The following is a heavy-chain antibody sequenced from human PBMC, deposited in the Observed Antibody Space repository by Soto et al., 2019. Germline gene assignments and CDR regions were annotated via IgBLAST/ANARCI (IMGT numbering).Heavy chain of an antibody. CDR1: GGSISSYY. D-gene: IGHD2-2*01. Sequence: PSETLSLTCTVSGGSISSYYWSWIRQPPGKGLEWIGYIYYSGSTNYNPSLKSRVTISVDTSKNQFSLKLSSVTAADTAVYYCARYGRPSLGYCSSTSCSYNWFDPWGQGTLVTVSS. CDR2: IYYSGST. J-gene: IGHJ5*02. V-gene: IGHV4-59*01. CDR3: ARYGRPSLGYCSSTSCSYNWFDP.